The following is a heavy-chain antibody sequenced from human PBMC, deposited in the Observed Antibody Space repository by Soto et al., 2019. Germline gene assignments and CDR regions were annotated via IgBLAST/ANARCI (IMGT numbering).Heavy chain of an antibody. V-gene: IGHV3-74*01. Sequence: GGSLRLSCAASGFTFSSYWMHWVRQAPGKGLVWVSRINSDGSSTSYADSVKGRFIISRDNAKNTLYLQMNSLRAEDTAVYYCARVNFYYYYGMDVWGQGTTVTVSS. D-gene: IGHD1-20*01. CDR3: ARVNFYYYYGMDV. CDR2: INSDGSST. J-gene: IGHJ6*02. CDR1: GFTFSSYW.